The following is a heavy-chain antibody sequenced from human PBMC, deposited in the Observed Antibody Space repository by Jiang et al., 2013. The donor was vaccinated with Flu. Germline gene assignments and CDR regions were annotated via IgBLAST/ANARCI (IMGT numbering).Heavy chain of an antibody. J-gene: IGHJ4*02. D-gene: IGHD6-13*01. Sequence: SVKVSCKASGYTFTGYYMHWVRQAPGQGLEWMGRINPNTGVTNYARKFRDRVTLNRDTSISTAYMELIGPQSDDAAVFYCAREAGGTNTYYFDSWGQGTLVTVSS. CDR3: AREAGGTNTYYFDS. CDR2: INPNTGVT. CDR1: GYTFTGYY. V-gene: IGHV1-2*06.